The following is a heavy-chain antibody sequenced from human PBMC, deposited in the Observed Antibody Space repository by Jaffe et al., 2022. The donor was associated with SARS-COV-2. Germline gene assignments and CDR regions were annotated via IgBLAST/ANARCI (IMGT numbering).Heavy chain of an antibody. CDR1: GGSISTENFY. Sequence: QLQLQESGLRLVKPSETLSLTCTVSGGSISTENFYWGWIRQPPGKGLEWIGSTYYSGSTYYTPSLKSRVTISVDRSRNQFSLKLSSVTAADTAVYYCARLTGGYCSDTICYDYHFYGMDVWGRGTTVTVSS. V-gene: IGHV4-39*01. J-gene: IGHJ6*02. D-gene: IGHD2-2*01. CDR2: TYYSGST. CDR3: ARLTGGYCSDTICYDYHFYGMDV.